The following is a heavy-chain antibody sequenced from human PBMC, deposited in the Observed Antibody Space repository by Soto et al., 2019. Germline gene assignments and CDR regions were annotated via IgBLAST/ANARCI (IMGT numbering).Heavy chain of an antibody. D-gene: IGHD6-19*01. CDR1: GGTFSSYA. J-gene: IGHJ4*02. V-gene: IGHV1-69*13. Sequence: SVRVSFKGSGGTFSSYAISWVRQAPGQGLEWMGGIIPIFGTANYAQKFQGRFTITADESTSTAYMELSSLRSEDTAVYYCARDGTGYSSGWYYFDYWGQGTLVTVSS. CDR2: IIPIFGTA. CDR3: ARDGTGYSSGWYYFDY.